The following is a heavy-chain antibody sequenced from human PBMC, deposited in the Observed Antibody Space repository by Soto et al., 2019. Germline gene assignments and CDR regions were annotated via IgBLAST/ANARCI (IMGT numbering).Heavy chain of an antibody. V-gene: IGHV1-24*01. Sequence: VASVKVSCKVSGYTLTELSMHWVRQAPGKGLEWMGGFDPEDGETIYAQEFQGRVTMTEDTSTDTAYMELSSLRSEDTAVYYCARDQSFDRTYYYGIDVWGQGTTVTVSS. J-gene: IGHJ6*02. CDR3: ARDQSFDRTYYYGIDV. CDR1: GYTLTELS. D-gene: IGHD3-16*01. CDR2: FDPEDGET.